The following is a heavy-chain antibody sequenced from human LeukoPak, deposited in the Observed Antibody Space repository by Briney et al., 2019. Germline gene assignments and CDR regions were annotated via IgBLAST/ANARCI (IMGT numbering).Heavy chain of an antibody. V-gene: IGHV3-23*01. J-gene: IGHJ4*02. CDR3: ASHCSSTSCYYY. D-gene: IGHD2-2*01. Sequence: GGSLRLSCAASGLTVSSNYMSWVRQAPGKGLEWVSAISGSGGNTYYADSVKGRFTISRDNSKNTLYLQMNSLRAEDTAVYYCASHCSSTSCYYYWGQGTLVTVSS. CDR1: GLTVSSNY. CDR2: ISGSGGNT.